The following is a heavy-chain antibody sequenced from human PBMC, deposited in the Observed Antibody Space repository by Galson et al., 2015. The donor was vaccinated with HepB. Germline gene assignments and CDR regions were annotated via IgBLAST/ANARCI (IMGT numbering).Heavy chain of an antibody. CDR2: INPSGGGTI. D-gene: IGHD3-10*01. J-gene: IGHJ3*02. Sequence: QSGAEVKKPGASVKISCKASGYTFTTYFTHWVRQAPGQGLEWMAIINPSGGGTISYAQKFKGRVTLTWDTATSTIYMELSTLTSEDTAVYYCARDAPTEINQERFGDGDLDIWGQGTMVTVSP. CDR3: ARDAPTEINQERFGDGDLDI. CDR1: GYTFTTYF. V-gene: IGHV1-46*01.